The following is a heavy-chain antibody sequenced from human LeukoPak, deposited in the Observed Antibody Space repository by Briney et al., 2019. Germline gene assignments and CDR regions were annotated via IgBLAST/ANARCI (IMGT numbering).Heavy chain of an antibody. J-gene: IGHJ4*02. D-gene: IGHD2-2*01. V-gene: IGHV1-2*02. CDR3: ARANALYCSSTSCLFDY. Sequence: ASVKVSCKASGYTFTCYYMHYVRQAPGQGLEWMAWINPNSGGTYYAQNFHDRITMTRDTSISTAYMELSRLRSDDTAIYYCARANALYCSSTSCLFDYWGQGTLVTVSS. CDR2: INPNSGGT. CDR1: GYTFTCYY.